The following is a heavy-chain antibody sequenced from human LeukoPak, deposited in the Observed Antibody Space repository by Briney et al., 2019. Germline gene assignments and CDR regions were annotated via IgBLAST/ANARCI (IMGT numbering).Heavy chain of an antibody. V-gene: IGHV3-23*01. CDR3: AKGGYSSGWRNYFDY. Sequence: GGSLRLSCAASGFTFSSYGITWVRQAPGKGLEWVSTISATGGSTYYADSVKGRFTISRDNSKDTLYLQMNSLRAEDTAIYYCAKGGYSSGWRNYFDYWGQGTLVTVSS. D-gene: IGHD6-19*01. CDR2: ISATGGST. J-gene: IGHJ4*02. CDR1: GFTFSSYG.